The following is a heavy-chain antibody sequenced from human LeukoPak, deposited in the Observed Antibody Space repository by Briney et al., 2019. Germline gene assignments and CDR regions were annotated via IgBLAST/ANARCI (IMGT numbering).Heavy chain of an antibody. D-gene: IGHD3-22*01. CDR1: GFTVSSNY. CDR2: IYSGGST. V-gene: IGHV3-53*01. Sequence: GGSLRLSCAASGFTVSSNYMSWVRQAPGKGLEWVSVIYSGGSTYYADSVKGRFTISRDNSKNALYLQMNSLRAEDTAVYYCAKCAAGYYDSSGYLHYWGQGTLVTVSS. CDR3: AKCAAGYYDSSGYLHY. J-gene: IGHJ4*02.